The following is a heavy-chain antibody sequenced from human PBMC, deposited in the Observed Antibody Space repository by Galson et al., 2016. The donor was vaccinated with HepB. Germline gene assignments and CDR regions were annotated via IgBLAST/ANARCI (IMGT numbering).Heavy chain of an antibody. V-gene: IGHV3-53*01. J-gene: IGHJ4*02. Sequence: SLRLSCAASGFIANSNYVSWVRQAPGKGLEWVSAIHGGGRVFYADSVRGRFTISTDNSKNRVYLQMNSLRVEDTAVYYCGRPLKWEGPEFWGQGTLVAVSS. D-gene: IGHD1-26*01. CDR1: GFIANSNY. CDR3: GRPLKWEGPEF. CDR2: IHGGGRV.